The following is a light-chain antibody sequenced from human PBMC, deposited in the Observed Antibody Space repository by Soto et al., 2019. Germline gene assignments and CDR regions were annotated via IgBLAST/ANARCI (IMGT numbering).Light chain of an antibody. Sequence: DIQMTQSPSTLSASIGDRVTITCRASQNINTWLAWYQQKPGKAPKVLIYDVSSLQSGVPSRFSGSGSGTEFTLTIISLQPDDFATYFCQQYNSYSTFGQGTKVDIK. CDR1: QNINTW. J-gene: IGKJ1*01. CDR2: DVS. V-gene: IGKV1-5*01. CDR3: QQYNSYST.